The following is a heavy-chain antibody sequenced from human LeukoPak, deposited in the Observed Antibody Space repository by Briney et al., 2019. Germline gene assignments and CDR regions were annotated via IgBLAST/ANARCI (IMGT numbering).Heavy chain of an antibody. V-gene: IGHV3-23*01. CDR3: ARNALPGYSSGRLDY. J-gene: IGHJ4*02. CDR1: EFNFNSYA. D-gene: IGHD6-19*01. CDR2: ISGSGSRT. Sequence: GGSLRLSCAASEFNFNSYAMSWARQAPGKGLEWVSTISGSGSRTYYADSVRGRFTISRDNSKNTLYLQMNSLRAEDTAVYYCARNALPGYSSGRLDYWGQGTLVTVSS.